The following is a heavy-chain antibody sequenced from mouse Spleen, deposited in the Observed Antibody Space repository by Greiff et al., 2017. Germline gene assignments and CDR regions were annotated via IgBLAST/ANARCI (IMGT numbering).Heavy chain of an antibody. CDR1: GFTFSSYA. CDR3: ARDRNWDDFDY. CDR2: ISDGGSYT. Sequence: VQLKESGGGLVKPGGSLKLSCAASGFTFSSYAMSWVRQTPEKRLEWVATISDGGSYTYYPDNVKGRFTISRDNAKNNLYLQMSHLKSEDTAMYYCARDRNWDDFDYWGQGTTLTVSS. D-gene: IGHD4-1*02. V-gene: IGHV5-4*01. J-gene: IGHJ2*01.